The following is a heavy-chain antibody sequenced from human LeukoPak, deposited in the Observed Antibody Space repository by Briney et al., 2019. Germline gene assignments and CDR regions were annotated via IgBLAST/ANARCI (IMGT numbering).Heavy chain of an antibody. CDR3: AKDHSSSWYVFGH. D-gene: IGHD6-13*01. CDR1: GFAFSSYA. CDR2: ISGSGGST. J-gene: IGHJ4*02. Sequence: GGSLRLSCAASGFAFSSYAMSWVRQAPGKGLEWVSAISGSGGSTYYAGSVKGRFTISRDNSKNTLYLQMNSLRAEDTAVYYCAKDHSSSWYVFGHWGQGTLVTVSS. V-gene: IGHV3-23*01.